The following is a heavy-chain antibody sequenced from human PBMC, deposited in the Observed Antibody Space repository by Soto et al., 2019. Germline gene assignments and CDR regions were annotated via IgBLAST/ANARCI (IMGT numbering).Heavy chain of an antibody. D-gene: IGHD3-10*01. J-gene: IGHJ4*02. CDR2: ISGSGGST. Sequence: EVQLLESGGGLVQPGGSLRLSCAASGFTFSSYAMSWDRQAPGKGLEWVSAISGSGGSTYYADSVKGRFTIYRDNSTNTLYLQMNSLRAEDTAVYYCAKFGLKEDNDYWGQGPLVTVSS. CDR3: AKFGLKEDNDY. CDR1: GFTFSSYA. V-gene: IGHV3-23*01.